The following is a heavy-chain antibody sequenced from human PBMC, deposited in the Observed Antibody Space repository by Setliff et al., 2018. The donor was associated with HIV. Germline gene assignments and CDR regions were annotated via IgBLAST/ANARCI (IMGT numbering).Heavy chain of an antibody. D-gene: IGHD3-3*01. CDR1: GYIFTGYF. V-gene: IGHV1-2*02. CDR3: ARSFWTTEVIPLGY. CDR2: INPKSGGT. J-gene: IGHJ4*02. Sequence: ASVTVSCKASGYIFTGYFMHWVRQAPGQGLEWMGWINPKSGGTNYAQKFQGRVTMTCDTSISTAYMEVSRLRSDDTAVYYCARSFWTTEVIPLGYWGQGTLVTVSS.